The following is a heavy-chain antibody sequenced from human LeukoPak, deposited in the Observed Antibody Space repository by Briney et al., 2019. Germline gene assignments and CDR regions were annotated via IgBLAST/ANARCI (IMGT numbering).Heavy chain of an antibody. J-gene: IGHJ4*02. CDR3: VRGGYYYGPSD. CDR1: GGSFSGYY. CDR2: TYTSGSI. D-gene: IGHD3-10*01. Sequence: SETLSLTCAVYGGSFSGYYWSWIRQPAGKGLEWIGRTYTSGSINYNPSLKSRVTMSVDTSKNQFSLKLSSVTAADTAVYYCVRGGYYYGPSDRGQGTLVTVSS. V-gene: IGHV4-59*10.